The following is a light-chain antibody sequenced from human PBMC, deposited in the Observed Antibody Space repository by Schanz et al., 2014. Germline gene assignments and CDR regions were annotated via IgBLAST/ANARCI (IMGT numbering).Light chain of an antibody. V-gene: IGKV3-20*01. CDR1: QSVGNE. J-gene: IGKJ2*01. CDR3: HHYGSSPFT. Sequence: EIMMTQSPGTLSVSPGERATLSCRASQSVGNELAWYQQKPGQAPRLLIYGAFNRATGVPDRFSASGSGTDFTLTISSLEPEDFAVYYCHHYGSSPFTFGQGTKLEIK. CDR2: GAF.